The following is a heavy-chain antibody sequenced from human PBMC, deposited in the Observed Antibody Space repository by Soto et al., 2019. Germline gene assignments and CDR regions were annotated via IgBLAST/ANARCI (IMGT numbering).Heavy chain of an antibody. CDR1: GGTFSSYA. D-gene: IGHD5-12*01. CDR2: IIPIFGTA. CDR3: ARGYGGYDSYYYYGMDV. J-gene: IGHJ6*02. V-gene: IGHV1-69*12. Sequence: QVQLVQSGAEVKKPGSSVKVSCKASGGTFSSYAISWVRQAPGQGLEWMGGIIPIFGTANYAQKFQGRVTITAEESTSTAYIEMSSLSSEDTAVYYCARGYGGYDSYYYYGMDVWGQGTTVTVSS.